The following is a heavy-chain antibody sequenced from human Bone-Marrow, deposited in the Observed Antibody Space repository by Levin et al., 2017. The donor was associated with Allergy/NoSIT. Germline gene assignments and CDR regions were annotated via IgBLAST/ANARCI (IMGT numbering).Heavy chain of an antibody. J-gene: IGHJ4*02. CDR2: ISPTSSYI. V-gene: IGHV3-21*01. CDR3: ARFNSGTYGFDY. CDR1: GLAFDTHG. D-gene: IGHD1-26*01. Sequence: GGSLRLSCAASGLAFDTHGMNWVRQAPGKGLEWVSAISPTSSYIFYVESVKGRFTISRDNAKHSLYLQMNSLRVEDKAVYFCARFNSGTYGFDYWGQGTLVTVSS.